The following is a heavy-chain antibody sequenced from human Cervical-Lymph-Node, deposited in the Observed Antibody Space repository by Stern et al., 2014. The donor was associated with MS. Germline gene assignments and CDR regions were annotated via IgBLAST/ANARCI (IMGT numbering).Heavy chain of an antibody. CDR1: GFTFSNYA. D-gene: IGHD6-19*01. V-gene: IGHV3-33*01. J-gene: IGHJ4*02. Sequence: VQLEESGGGVVQPGRSLRLSCTASGFTFSNYAMHWVRQAPGGGLEWVAVIWSDGNDQFDADTVKGRFTISRDNSKNTLFLQMNSLTTEDTAVYFCARGRYSSGWYLYIYWGQGTLVTVSS. CDR2: IWSDGNDQ. CDR3: ARGRYSSGWYLYIY.